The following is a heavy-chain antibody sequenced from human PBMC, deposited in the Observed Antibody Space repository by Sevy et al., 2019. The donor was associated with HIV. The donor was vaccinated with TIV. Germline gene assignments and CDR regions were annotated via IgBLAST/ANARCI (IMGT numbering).Heavy chain of an antibody. D-gene: IGHD1-7*01. Sequence: GGSLRLSCAASGFTFSKYWMGWVRQAPGKGLEWVANIKQDAGQKYYVDFVKGRITISRNNAKNTLYLQMNSLRAEDTAVYFCARDDGNYYFHYWGQGTLVTVSS. CDR1: GFTFSKYW. CDR3: ARDDGNYYFHY. V-gene: IGHV3-7*01. CDR2: IKQDAGQK. J-gene: IGHJ4*02.